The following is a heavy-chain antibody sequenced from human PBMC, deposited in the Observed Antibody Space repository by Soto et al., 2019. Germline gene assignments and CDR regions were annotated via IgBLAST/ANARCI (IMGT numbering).Heavy chain of an antibody. D-gene: IGHD6-25*01. J-gene: IGHJ6*02. CDR1: GFTFTNYF. CDR2: ISPYDGST. V-gene: IGHV1-46*01. Sequence: QVQLVQSGAEVKKPGASVKVSCKASGFTFTNYFFHWVRQAPRQGLEWMGIISPYDGSTNYVPSLQGRVTMTSDTSTSTVYMELSSLRSEDTAVYYCARGDGRGSSGFYYYYGMDVWGHGTTVTVSS. CDR3: ARGDGRGSSGFYYYYGMDV.